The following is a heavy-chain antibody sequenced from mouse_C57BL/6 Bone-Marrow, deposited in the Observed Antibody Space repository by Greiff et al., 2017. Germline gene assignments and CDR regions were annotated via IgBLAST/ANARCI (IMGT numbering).Heavy chain of an antibody. V-gene: IGHV5-17*01. CDR2: ISSGSSTI. Sequence: EVNVVESGGGLVKPGGSLKLSCAASGFTFSDYGMHWVRQAPEKGLEWVAYISSGSSTIYYADTVKGRFTISRDNAKNTLFLQMTSLRSEDTAMYYCARFCYAMDYWGQGTSVTVSS. CDR1: GFTFSDYG. J-gene: IGHJ4*01. CDR3: ARFCYAMDY.